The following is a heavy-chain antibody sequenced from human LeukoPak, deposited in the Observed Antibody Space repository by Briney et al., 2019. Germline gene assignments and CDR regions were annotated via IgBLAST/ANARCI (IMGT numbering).Heavy chain of an antibody. J-gene: IGHJ4*02. CDR2: IFYSGST. V-gene: IGHV4-39*01. D-gene: IGHD4-23*01. CDR3: ARLPNRSRAWALVTPKVAGY. Sequence: SETLSLTCTVSGGSISSSTYYWGWIRQPPGKGLEWIGNIFYSGSTYYNPSLKSRVTISVDTSKNQFSLKLSSVTAADTAVYYCARLPNRSRAWALVTPKVAGYWGQGTLVTVSS. CDR1: GGSISSSTYY.